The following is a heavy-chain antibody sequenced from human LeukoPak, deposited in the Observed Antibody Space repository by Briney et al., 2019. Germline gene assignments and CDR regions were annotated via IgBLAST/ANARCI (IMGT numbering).Heavy chain of an antibody. Sequence: GGSLRLSCAASGLTFSDYYMTWIRKAPGKGLEWVSYISRSGNTIYYADSLKGRFTISRYNAKNSLYLQMDSLRVEDTAVYYCARDVDYANPRHDYWGQGTLVTVSS. CDR2: ISRSGNTI. D-gene: IGHD4/OR15-4a*01. CDR3: ARDVDYANPRHDY. J-gene: IGHJ4*02. V-gene: IGHV3-11*04. CDR1: GLTFSDYY.